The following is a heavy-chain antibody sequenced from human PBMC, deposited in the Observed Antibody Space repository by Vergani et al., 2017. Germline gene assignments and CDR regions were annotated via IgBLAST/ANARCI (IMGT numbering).Heavy chain of an antibody. V-gene: IGHV4-34*01. Sequence: QVQLQQWGAGLLKPSETLSLTCAVYGWSFSGYYWSWIRQPPGKGLEWIGEINHSGSTNYNPSPKSRVTISVDTSKNQFSLKLSSVTAADTAVYYCSGGGYSSGWYGLYWGQGTLVTVSS. D-gene: IGHD6-19*01. CDR2: INHSGST. J-gene: IGHJ4*02. CDR3: SGGGYSSGWYGLY. CDR1: GWSFSGYY.